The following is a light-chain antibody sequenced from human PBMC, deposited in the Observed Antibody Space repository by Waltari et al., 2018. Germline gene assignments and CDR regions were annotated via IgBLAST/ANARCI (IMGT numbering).Light chain of an antibody. CDR3: LQGKRFPFT. CDR1: QDIMSW. V-gene: IGKV1-12*01. J-gene: IGKJ4*01. CDR2: AAS. Sequence: DIQMTQSPSSVSAYVGDRVTITCRASQDIMSWLAWYQQKPGKAPRLLIYAASTLQSGVTSRFSGSGSGTDFTLTISSLQPEDFATYFCLQGKRFPFTFGGGTNLEIK.